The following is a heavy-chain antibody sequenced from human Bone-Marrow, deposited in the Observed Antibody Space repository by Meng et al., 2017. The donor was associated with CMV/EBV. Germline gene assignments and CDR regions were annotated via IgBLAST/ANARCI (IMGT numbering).Heavy chain of an antibody. J-gene: IGHJ1*01. D-gene: IGHD6-19*01. V-gene: IGHV3-21*01. Sequence: GESLKISCAASGFTFSSYSMNWVRQTPGKGLEWVSSISSSSSYIYYADSVKGRFTISRDNAKNSLYLQMNSLRAEDTAVYYCAREPAVAGTRYFQHWGQGTLVTVSS. CDR3: AREPAVAGTRYFQH. CDR1: GFTFSSYS. CDR2: ISSSSSYI.